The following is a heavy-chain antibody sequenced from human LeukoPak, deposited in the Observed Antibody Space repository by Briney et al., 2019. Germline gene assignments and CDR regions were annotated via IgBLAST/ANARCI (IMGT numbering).Heavy chain of an antibody. V-gene: IGHV1-69*05. CDR2: IIPIFGTA. CDR3: ARDEGVPAASFDY. CDR1: GYTFTSYD. Sequence: SVKVSCKASGYTFTSYDINWVRQATGQGLEWMGRIIPIFGTANYAQKFQGRVTITTDESTSTAYMELSSLRSEDTAVYYCARDEGVPAASFDYWGQGTLVTVSS. J-gene: IGHJ4*02. D-gene: IGHD2-2*01.